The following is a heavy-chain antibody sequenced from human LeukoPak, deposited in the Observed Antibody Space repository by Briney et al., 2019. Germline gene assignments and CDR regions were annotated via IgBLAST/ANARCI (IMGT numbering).Heavy chain of an antibody. V-gene: IGHV3-23*01. D-gene: IGHD3-16*01. CDR1: GFTFSSYA. J-gene: IGHJ6*02. Sequence: PGGSLRLSCAASGFTFSSYAMSWVRQAPGKGLEWVSAISGSGGSTYYADSVKGRFTISRDNSKNTLYLQMNSLRAEDTAVYYCANGLGAGLGYYYYYGRDVWGQGTPFTVPS. CDR3: ANGLGAGLGYYYYYGRDV. CDR2: ISGSGGST.